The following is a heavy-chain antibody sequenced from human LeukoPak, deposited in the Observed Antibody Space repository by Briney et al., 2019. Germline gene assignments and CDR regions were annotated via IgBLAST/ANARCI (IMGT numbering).Heavy chain of an antibody. D-gene: IGHD6-13*01. V-gene: IGHV4-4*07. CDR1: GGSISSYY. CDR3: ARDPPGGAAYYCYGMDV. CDR2: IYTSGST. J-gene: IGHJ6*02. Sequence: KSSETLSLTCTVSGGSISSYYWSWIRQPAGKGLEWIGRIYTSGSTNYNPSLKSRVTMSVDTSKNQFSLKLSSVTAADTAVYYCARDPPGGAAYYCYGMDVWGQGTTVTVSS.